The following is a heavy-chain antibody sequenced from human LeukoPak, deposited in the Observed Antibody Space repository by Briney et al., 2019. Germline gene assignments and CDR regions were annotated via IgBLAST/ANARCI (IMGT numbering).Heavy chain of an antibody. CDR1: GXTFSSYS. J-gene: IGHJ4*02. V-gene: IGHV3-23*01. Sequence: GGSLRLSCAASGXTFSSYSVSWVRQAPGKGLEWVSSITASADTPFYSDSVKGRFTISRDNSKNTVNLQMNSLRPEDTAIYHCAADYNILTGYFSDLGYWGQGTLVTVSS. CDR3: AADYNILTGYFSDLGY. D-gene: IGHD3-9*01. CDR2: ITASADTP.